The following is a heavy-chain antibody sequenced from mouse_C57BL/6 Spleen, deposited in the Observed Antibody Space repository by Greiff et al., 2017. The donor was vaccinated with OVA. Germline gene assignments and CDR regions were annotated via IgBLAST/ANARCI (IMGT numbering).Heavy chain of an antibody. D-gene: IGHD1-1*01. CDR1: GYSITSGYY. Sequence: DVQLQESGPGLVKPSQSLSLTCSVTGYSITSGYYWNWIRQFPGNKLEWMGYISYDGSNNYNPSLKNRISITRDTSKNQFFLKLNSVTTEDTATYYCARGITTVVPYCDVWGTGTTVTGSS. CDR2: ISYDGSN. CDR3: ARGITTVVPYCDV. J-gene: IGHJ1*03. V-gene: IGHV3-6*01.